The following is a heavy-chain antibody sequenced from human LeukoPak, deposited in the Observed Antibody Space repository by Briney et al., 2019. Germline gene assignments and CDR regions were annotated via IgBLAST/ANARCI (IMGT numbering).Heavy chain of an antibody. D-gene: IGHD3-3*01. V-gene: IGHV3-74*01. J-gene: IGHJ4*02. Sequence: GGSLRLSCAASGFTLGRYWMHWFRQAPGAGLVWVARSNSDGKITDYADSVRGRFTTSRDNTKNTVYLQMSSLRAEDTGVYYCARDHHDFWSGYPNYWGQGTLVIVSS. CDR2: SNSDGKIT. CDR1: GFTLGRYW. CDR3: ARDHHDFWSGYPNY.